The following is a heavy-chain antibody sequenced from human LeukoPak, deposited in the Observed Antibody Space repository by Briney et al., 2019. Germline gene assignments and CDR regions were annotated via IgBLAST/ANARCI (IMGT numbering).Heavy chain of an antibody. J-gene: IGHJ3*02. V-gene: IGHV3-23*01. CDR1: GFTFSNYA. CDR3: AKDSPVATI. D-gene: IGHD5-12*01. CDR2: ISGSGGTT. Sequence: GGSLRLSCAASGFTFSNYAMNWVRQAPGKGLEWVSAISGSGGTTYYADSVQGRFTISRDNSKNTLSLQMNSLRAEDTAVYYCAKDSPVATIWGQGTMVTVSP.